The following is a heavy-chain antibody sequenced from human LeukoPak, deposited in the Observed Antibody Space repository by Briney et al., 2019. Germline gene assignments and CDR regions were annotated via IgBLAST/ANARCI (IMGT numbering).Heavy chain of an antibody. D-gene: IGHD2-15*01. V-gene: IGHV3-74*01. CDR3: AKQLGYCSDGSCYFPY. J-gene: IGHJ4*02. CDR1: GFTFSSYW. CDR2: INSDGSGT. Sequence: GGSLRLSCAASGFTFSSYWMHWVRQAPGKGLVWVSRINSDGSGTSYADSVKGRFTISRDNAKNTLYLQMNSLRAEDTAVYYCAKQLGYCSDGSCYFPYWGQGTLVTVSS.